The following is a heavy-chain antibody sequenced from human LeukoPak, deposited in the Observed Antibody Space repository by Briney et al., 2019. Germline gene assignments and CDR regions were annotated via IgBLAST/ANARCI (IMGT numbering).Heavy chain of an antibody. Sequence: GGSLRLSCAASGFTVSSNYMSWVRQAPGKGLEWVSVIYSAGGTYYADSVRGRFTISRDNSKNTLYLQMNSLRADDTAIYYCARDESQSTTVTTHFDYWGQGALVTVSS. CDR1: GFTVSSNY. CDR2: IYSAGGT. J-gene: IGHJ4*02. CDR3: ARDESQSTTVTTHFDY. D-gene: IGHD4-17*01. V-gene: IGHV3-66*01.